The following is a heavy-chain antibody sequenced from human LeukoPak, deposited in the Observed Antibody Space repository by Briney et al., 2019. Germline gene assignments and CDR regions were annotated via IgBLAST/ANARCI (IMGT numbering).Heavy chain of an antibody. CDR2: ITCSSHI. CDR1: GFTFSGYV. V-gene: IGHV3-69-1*02. D-gene: IGHD3-10*01. CDR3: ARGPQFSGPGWFDP. Sequence: GGSLRLSCAASGFTFSGYVMTWVRQAPGKGLECVSSITCSSHIYYADSVKGRFTISRDNTKDSLYLQMNSLRAEDTAIYYCARGPQFSGPGWFDPWGQGTLVTVSS. J-gene: IGHJ5*02.